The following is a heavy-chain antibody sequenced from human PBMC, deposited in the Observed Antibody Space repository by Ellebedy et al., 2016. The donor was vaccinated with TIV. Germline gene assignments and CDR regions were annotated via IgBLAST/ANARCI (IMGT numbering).Heavy chain of an antibody. V-gene: IGHV3-53*01. CDR3: AKGMDSFDY. D-gene: IGHD5-24*01. CDR1: GFTVSSNY. J-gene: IGHJ4*02. CDR2: IYSGGTT. Sequence: GESLKISCAASGFTVSSNYMTWVRQAPGKGLEWVSVIYSGGTTHYADSAKGRFTISRDNSKNTLYLQMNSLRAEDTAVYYCAKGMDSFDYWGQGTLVTVSS.